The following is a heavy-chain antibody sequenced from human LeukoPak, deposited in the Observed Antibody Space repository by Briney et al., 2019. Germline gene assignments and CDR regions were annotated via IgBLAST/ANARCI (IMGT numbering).Heavy chain of an antibody. Sequence: GGSLRLSCAASGFTFSSYGMHWVRQAPGKGLEWVAVTWYDGSNKYYADSVKGRFTISRDNPKNTLYLQMNSLRVEDTAVYYCGRGNYYGMDVWGQGTTVTVSS. J-gene: IGHJ6*02. CDR1: GFTFSSYG. CDR3: GRGNYYGMDV. V-gene: IGHV3-33*01. CDR2: TWYDGSNK.